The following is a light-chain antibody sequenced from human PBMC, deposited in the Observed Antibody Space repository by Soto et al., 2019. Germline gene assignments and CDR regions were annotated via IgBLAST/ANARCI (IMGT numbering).Light chain of an antibody. CDR1: SGSVSASNY. J-gene: IGLJ3*02. Sequence: QTVVTQEPSFSVSPGRTVTLTCGLSSGSVSASNYPSWYQQTPGQAPRTLIYSTNTRSSGVPDRFSASILGNKAALTITGAQADHECDYYCVLYMGSGIWVFGGGTKVTVL. CDR2: STN. CDR3: VLYMGSGIWV. V-gene: IGLV8-61*01.